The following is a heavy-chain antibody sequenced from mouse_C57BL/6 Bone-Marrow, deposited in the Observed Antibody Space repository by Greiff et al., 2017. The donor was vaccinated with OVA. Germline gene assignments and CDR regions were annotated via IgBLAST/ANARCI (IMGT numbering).Heavy chain of an antibody. Sequence: QVQLQQSGPELVKPGASVKISCKASGYAFSSSWMNWVKQRPGKGLEWIGRIYPGDGDTNYNGKFKGKATLTADKSSSTAYMQLSSLTSEDSAVYFCASWGNYVFDYWGQGTTLTVSS. J-gene: IGHJ2*01. CDR2: IYPGDGDT. CDR1: GYAFSSSW. V-gene: IGHV1-82*01. CDR3: ASWGNYVFDY. D-gene: IGHD2-1*01.